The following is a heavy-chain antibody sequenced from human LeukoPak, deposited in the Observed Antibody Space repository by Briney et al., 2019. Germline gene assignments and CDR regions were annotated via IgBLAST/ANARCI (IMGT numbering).Heavy chain of an antibody. CDR3: ARVGYGGNGVDY. D-gene: IGHD4-23*01. CDR2: INHSGST. CDR1: GGSFSGYY. V-gene: IGHV4-34*01. Sequence: SGTLSLTCAVYGGSFSGYYWSWIRQPPGKGLEWIGEINHSGSTNYNPSLKSRVTISVDTSKNQFSLKLSSVTAADTAVYYCARVGYGGNGVDYWGQGTLVTVSS. J-gene: IGHJ4*02.